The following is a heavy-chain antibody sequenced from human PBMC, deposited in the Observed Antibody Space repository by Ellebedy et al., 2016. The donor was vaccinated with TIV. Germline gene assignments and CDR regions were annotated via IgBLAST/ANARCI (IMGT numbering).Heavy chain of an antibody. J-gene: IGHJ6*02. CDR1: GYTFTSYY. CDR3: ARATVDYYGMDV. V-gene: IGHV1-69*13. D-gene: IGHD4-23*01. CDR2: IIPIFGTA. Sequence: SVKVSCXASGYTFTSYYMHWVRQAPGQGLEWMGGIIPIFGTANYAQKFQGRVTITADESTSTAYMELSSLRSEDTAVYYCARATVDYYGMDVWGQGTTVTVSS.